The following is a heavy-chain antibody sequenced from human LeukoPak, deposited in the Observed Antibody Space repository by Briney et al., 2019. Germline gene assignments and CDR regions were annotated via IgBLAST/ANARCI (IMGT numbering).Heavy chain of an antibody. CDR1: GFTFSSYE. CDR3: ARGAAGGMYNWFDP. D-gene: IGHD6-13*01. Sequence: GGSLRLSCAASGFTFSSYEMNWVRRARGKGREGVSYMSSRGSIIFYADSVKGRFTISRDNAKNSMYLQMDSRRVEDTAVYYCARGAAGGMYNWFDPWGQGTLVTVSS. J-gene: IGHJ5*02. V-gene: IGHV3-48*03. CDR2: MSSRGSII.